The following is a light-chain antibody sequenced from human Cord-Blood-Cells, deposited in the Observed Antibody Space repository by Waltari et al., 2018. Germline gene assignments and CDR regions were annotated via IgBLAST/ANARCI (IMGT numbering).Light chain of an antibody. J-gene: IGLJ1*01. Sequence: QSALTQPASVSGSPGQSITISCTGTSRYVGGYNYSSWYQQHPGKAPKLMIYEVSNRPSGVSNRFSGSKSGNTASLTISGLQAEDEADYYCSSYTSSSTYVFGTGTKVTVL. CDR2: EVS. CDR1: SRYVGGYNY. CDR3: SSYTSSSTYV. V-gene: IGLV2-14*01.